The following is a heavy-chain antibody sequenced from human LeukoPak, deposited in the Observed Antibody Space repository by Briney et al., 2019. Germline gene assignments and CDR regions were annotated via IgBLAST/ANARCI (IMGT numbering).Heavy chain of an antibody. CDR1: GGSISSYY. D-gene: IGHD6-19*01. J-gene: IGHJ4*02. CDR2: IYYSGST. V-gene: IGHV4-59*01. Sequence: PSETLSLTCTVSGGSISSYYWSWIRQPPGKGLEWIGYIYYSGSTNYNPSLKSRVTISVDTSKNQFSLKLSSVTAADTAVYYCARAQWLEGYMDYWGQGTLVTVSS. CDR3: ARAQWLEGYMDY.